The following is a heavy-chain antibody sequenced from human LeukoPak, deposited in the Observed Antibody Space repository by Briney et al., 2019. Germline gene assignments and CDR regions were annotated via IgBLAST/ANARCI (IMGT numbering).Heavy chain of an antibody. V-gene: IGHV3-30*02. CDR1: GFTFSSYG. J-gene: IGHJ4*02. CDR3: AKISDFWSDTY. CDR2: IRYDGSNK. Sequence: PGGSLRLSCAASGFTFSSYGMYWVRQAPGKGLEWVAFIRYDGSNKYYADSVKGRFTISRDNSKNTPYLQMNSLRAEDTAVYYCAKISDFWSDTYWGQGTLVTVSS. D-gene: IGHD3-3*01.